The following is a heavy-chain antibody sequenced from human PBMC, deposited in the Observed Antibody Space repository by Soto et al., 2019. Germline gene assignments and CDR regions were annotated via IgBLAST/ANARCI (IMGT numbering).Heavy chain of an antibody. CDR1: GFTFSSYA. CDR2: ISYDGSNK. J-gene: IGHJ6*02. Sequence: GGSLRLSCAASGFTFSSYAMHWVRQAPGKGLEWVAVISYDGSNKYYADSVKGRFTISRDNSKNTLYLQMNSLRAEDTAVYYCASSVSDLINYYYYGMDVWGQGTKVTVSS. CDR3: ASSVSDLINYYYYGMDV. D-gene: IGHD6-6*01. V-gene: IGHV3-30-3*01.